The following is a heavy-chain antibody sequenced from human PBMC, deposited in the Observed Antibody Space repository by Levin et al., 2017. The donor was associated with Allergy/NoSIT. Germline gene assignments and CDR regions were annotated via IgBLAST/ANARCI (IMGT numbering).Heavy chain of an antibody. CDR1: TFVFSDYT. CDR3: ARGLKILTTGSLYHNAMDA. V-gene: IGHV3-21*06. J-gene: IGHJ6*02. D-gene: IGHD3-9*01. Sequence: ASVKVSCAASTFVFSDYTMNWVRQAPGKGLEWVASITRRSTYIYYADSVKGRFTISRDNAENSVSLQMNSLRAEDTAVYYCARGLKILTTGSLYHNAMDAWGRGTTVSVSS. CDR2: ITRRSTYI.